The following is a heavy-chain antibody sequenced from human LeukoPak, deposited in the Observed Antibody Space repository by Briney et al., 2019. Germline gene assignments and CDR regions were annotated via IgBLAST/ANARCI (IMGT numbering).Heavy chain of an antibody. CDR2: IIPIFGTA. CDR3: ARGRGSSTSCYGCYYYYMDV. Sequence: SVKVSCKASGCTFSSYAMSWVRQAPGQGLEWMGGIIPIFGTANYAQKLQGRVTITADESTSTAYMELSSLRSEDTAVYYCARGRGSSTSCYGCYYYYMDVWGKGTTVTVSS. J-gene: IGHJ6*03. V-gene: IGHV1-69*13. D-gene: IGHD2-2*01. CDR1: GCTFSSYA.